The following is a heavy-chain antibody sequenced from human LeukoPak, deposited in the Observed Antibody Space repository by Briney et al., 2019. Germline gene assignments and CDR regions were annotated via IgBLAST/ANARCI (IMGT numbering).Heavy chain of an antibody. D-gene: IGHD6-13*01. Sequence: GGSLRLSCAASGFTFSNAWMSWVRQAPGKGLEWVGRIKSKTDGGTTDYAAPVKGRFTISRDDSKNTLYLQMNSLRPEDTAVYYCAKGGSSSWDYFDYWGQGTLVTVS. CDR1: GFTFSNAW. CDR3: AKGGSSSWDYFDY. J-gene: IGHJ4*02. CDR2: IKSKTDGGTT. V-gene: IGHV3-15*01.